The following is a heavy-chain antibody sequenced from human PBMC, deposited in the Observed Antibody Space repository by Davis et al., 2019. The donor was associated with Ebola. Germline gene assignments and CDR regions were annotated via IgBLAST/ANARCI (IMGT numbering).Heavy chain of an antibody. CDR2: SGPGEGER. J-gene: IGHJ4*02. CDR1: GYSLTEQF. Sequence: ASVKVSCKVSGYSLTEQFIHWVRQAPGEGLEWMGGSGPGEGERIYAQKFQGRVTMTEDTLTNIAYMELSGLTSEDTAVYHCSPDPVLTAKYVWGQGTLVTVSS. D-gene: IGHD4/OR15-4a*01. CDR3: SPDPVLTAKYV. V-gene: IGHV1-24*01.